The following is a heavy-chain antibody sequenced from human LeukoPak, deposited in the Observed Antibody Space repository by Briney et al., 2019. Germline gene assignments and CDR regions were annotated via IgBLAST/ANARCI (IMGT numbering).Heavy chain of an antibody. V-gene: IGHV3-74*01. D-gene: IGHD3-3*01. Sequence: PGGSPRLSCAASGFTFSSYWMHWVRQAPGKGLVWVSRINSDGRSTSYADSVKGRFTISRDSAKNTLYLQMNSLRAEDTAVYYCARVTIFGVVATFDYWGQGTVVTVSS. CDR1: GFTFSSYW. J-gene: IGHJ4*02. CDR2: INSDGRST. CDR3: ARVTIFGVVATFDY.